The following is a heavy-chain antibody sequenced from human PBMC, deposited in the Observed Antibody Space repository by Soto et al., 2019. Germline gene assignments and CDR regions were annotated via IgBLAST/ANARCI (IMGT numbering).Heavy chain of an antibody. J-gene: IGHJ4*02. D-gene: IGHD6-19*01. CDR2: IYYTGNT. CDR3: AREQWGFDS. Sequence: QVQLQESGPELVKPSQTRSLTCTVSGGSISSNGHYWTWIRQHPGKGLEWIAYIYYTGNTYYNPSLKSRLSISADTSKNQFSLKLRSVTAADTAVYYCAREQWGFDSWGQGTLVTVSS. V-gene: IGHV4-31*03. CDR1: GGSISSNGHY.